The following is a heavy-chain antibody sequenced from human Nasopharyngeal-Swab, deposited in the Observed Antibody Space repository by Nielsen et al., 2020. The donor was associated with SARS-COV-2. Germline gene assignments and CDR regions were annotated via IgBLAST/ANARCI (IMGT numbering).Heavy chain of an antibody. CDR1: GGSISSTNYY. CDR3: ARPFM. J-gene: IGHJ4*02. D-gene: IGHD3-16*01. V-gene: IGHV4-39*01. CDR2: IYSTGST. Sequence: SDTLSLPCIVSGGSISSTNYYCGWIRQPPGKGLEWIGSIYSTGSTYYNPSLKSRLTISLDTSKNQFSLKLTSVTAADTAVYYCARPFMWGPGTLVTVSA.